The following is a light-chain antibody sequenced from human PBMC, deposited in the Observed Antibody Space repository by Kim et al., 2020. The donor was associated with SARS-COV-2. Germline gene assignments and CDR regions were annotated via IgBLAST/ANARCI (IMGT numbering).Light chain of an antibody. CDR2: AAS. CDR1: QGISRY. Sequence: DIQLTQSPSFLSASVGDRVTITCRASQGISRYLAWYQQKPGKAPKLLIYAASTLQSGVPSRFSGSGSGTDFTLTISSLQPEDFATYYCQQANSFPWTFGQGTKVDIK. J-gene: IGKJ1*01. CDR3: QQANSFPWT. V-gene: IGKV1-9*01.